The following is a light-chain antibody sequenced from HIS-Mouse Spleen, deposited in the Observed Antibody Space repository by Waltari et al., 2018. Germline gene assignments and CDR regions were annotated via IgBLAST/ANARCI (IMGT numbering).Light chain of an antibody. CDR2: EDS. Sequence: SYELTQPPSVSVSPGQTARITCSGDALPQKYAYWYQQKSGQAPVLALYEDSKRPSGIPERFSGSSSGTMATLTISGAQVEDEADYYCYSTDSSGNHRVFGGGTKLTVL. CDR3: YSTDSSGNHRV. J-gene: IGLJ2*01. V-gene: IGLV3-10*01. CDR1: ALPQKY.